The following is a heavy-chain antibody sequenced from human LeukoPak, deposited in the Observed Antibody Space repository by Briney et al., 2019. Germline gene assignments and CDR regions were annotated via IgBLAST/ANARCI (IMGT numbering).Heavy chain of an antibody. CDR1: GYTLTELS. D-gene: IGHD6-6*01. J-gene: IGHJ4*02. CDR3: ATDGRYSSSSGFDY. Sequence: ASVKVSCKVSGYTLTELSMHWVRQAPGKGLEWMGGFDPEDGETIYAQKFQGRVTMTEDTSTDTAYMELSSLRSEDTAVYYCATDGRYSSSSGFDYWGQGTLVTVSS. V-gene: IGHV1-24*01. CDR2: FDPEDGET.